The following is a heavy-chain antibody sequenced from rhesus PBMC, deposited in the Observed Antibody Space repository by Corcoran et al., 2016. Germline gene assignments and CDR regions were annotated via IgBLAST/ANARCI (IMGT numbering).Heavy chain of an antibody. CDR1: GGSISSNY. V-gene: IGHV4-173*01. J-gene: IGHJ6*01. CDR3: ARAEYGVDS. Sequence: QLQLQESGPGLVKPSETLSLTCAVSGGSISSNYWSWIRQPPGKGLDWIGRISGSGGSTDYNPSRRSRVTITTDTSKNQCSLKLTSVNAADTAVYYCARAEYGVDSWGQGVVVTVSS. CDR2: ISGSGGST.